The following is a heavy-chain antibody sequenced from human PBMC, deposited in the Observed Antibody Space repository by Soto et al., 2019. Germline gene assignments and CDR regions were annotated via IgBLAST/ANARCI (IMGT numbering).Heavy chain of an antibody. Sequence: SETLSLTCTVSGGSISSYYWSWIRQPPGKGLEWIGYIYYSGSTNYNPSLKSRVTISVDTSKNQFSLKLSSVTAADTAVYYCARYSSSYKHDAFDIWGQGTMVTVSS. V-gene: IGHV4-59*01. CDR3: ARYSSSYKHDAFDI. CDR1: GGSISSYY. J-gene: IGHJ3*02. D-gene: IGHD6-13*01. CDR2: IYYSGST.